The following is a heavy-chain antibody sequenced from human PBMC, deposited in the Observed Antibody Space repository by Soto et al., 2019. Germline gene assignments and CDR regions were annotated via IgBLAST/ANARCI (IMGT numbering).Heavy chain of an antibody. D-gene: IGHD2-15*01. Sequence: SETLSLTCTVSGGSISSGDYYWSWIRQPPGKGLEWIGNIYYSGSTYYNPSLKSRLTISVDTSKNQFSLRLISVTAADTAVYYCARALEDVIPAAVKFDPWGQGTLVTVSS. CDR1: GGSISSGDYY. CDR2: IYYSGST. CDR3: ARALEDVIPAAVKFDP. J-gene: IGHJ5*02. V-gene: IGHV4-30-4*01.